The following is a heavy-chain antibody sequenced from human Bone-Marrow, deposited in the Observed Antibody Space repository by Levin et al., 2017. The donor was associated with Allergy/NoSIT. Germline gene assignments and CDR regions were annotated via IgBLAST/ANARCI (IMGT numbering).Heavy chain of an antibody. CDR1: GYNFNKYW. V-gene: IGHV5-51*01. D-gene: IGHD3-16*01. CDR2: IYPDDSNS. Sequence: ASVKVSCAVSGYNFNKYWIGWVRQIPGKGLEWMGIIYPDDSNSKYSPSFQGRVTMSVDKSVSTAYLEWSSLKASDTAIYYCARPQGGDYFDYWGHGTLVTVSS. J-gene: IGHJ4*01. CDR3: ARPQGGDYFDY.